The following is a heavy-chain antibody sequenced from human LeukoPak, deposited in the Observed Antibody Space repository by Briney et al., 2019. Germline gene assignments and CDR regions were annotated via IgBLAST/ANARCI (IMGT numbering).Heavy chain of an antibody. CDR2: INPNSGGT. D-gene: IGHD6-19*01. CDR1: GYTFTGYY. CDR3: ARDFGRNIAVAGTGAFDI. Sequence: ASVKVSCKASGYTFTGYYMHWVRQAPGQGLEWMGWINPNSGGTNYAQKFQGRVTMTRDMSTSTVYMELSSLRSEDTAVYYCARDFGRNIAVAGTGAFDIWGQGTMVTVSS. V-gene: IGHV1-2*02. J-gene: IGHJ3*02.